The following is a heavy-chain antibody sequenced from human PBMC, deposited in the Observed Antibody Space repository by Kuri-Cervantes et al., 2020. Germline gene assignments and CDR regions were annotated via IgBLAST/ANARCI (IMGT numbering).Heavy chain of an antibody. CDR2: IDWDDDK. J-gene: IGHJ4*02. V-gene: IGHV2-70D*14. Sequence: SGPTLVKPTQTLTLTCTFSGFSLSTSEMRVSWICQPPGKALEWLARIDWDDDKFYSTSLRTRLTISKDTSKNQVVLTMTNMDPVDTATYYCAHRYYDSSGYSFDYWGQGTLVTVSS. CDR1: GFSLSTSEMR. D-gene: IGHD3-22*01. CDR3: AHRYYDSSGYSFDY.